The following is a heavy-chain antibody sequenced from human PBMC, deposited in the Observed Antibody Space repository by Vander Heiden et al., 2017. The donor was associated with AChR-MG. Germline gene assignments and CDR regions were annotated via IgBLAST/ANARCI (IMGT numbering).Heavy chain of an antibody. CDR2: LNHNSGNT. V-gene: IGHV1-8*02. Sequence: QVQLVQSGAEVRKPGASVKVSCQASGYTFTSYDINWVRQATGQGLEWMGWLNHNSGNTGYAQEFQGRVTMTRDNSIGTAYMELSSLRSEDTAVYYCASGITAVKRGGVWGKGTTVTVSS. D-gene: IGHD2-21*02. CDR1: GYTFTSYD. CDR3: ASGITAVKRGGV. J-gene: IGHJ6*04.